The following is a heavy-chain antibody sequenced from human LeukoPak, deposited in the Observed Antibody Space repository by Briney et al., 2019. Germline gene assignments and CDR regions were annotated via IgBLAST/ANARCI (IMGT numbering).Heavy chain of an antibody. CDR2: INSDGSST. CDR1: GFTFSSYA. D-gene: IGHD1-26*01. J-gene: IGHJ4*02. Sequence: PGGSLRLSCAASGFTFSSYAMSWVRQAPGKGLVWVSRINSDGSSTSYADSVKGRFTISRDNAKNTLYLQMNSLRAEDTAVYYCARVLDGVGATRSFDYWGQGTLVTVSS. V-gene: IGHV3-74*01. CDR3: ARVLDGVGATRSFDY.